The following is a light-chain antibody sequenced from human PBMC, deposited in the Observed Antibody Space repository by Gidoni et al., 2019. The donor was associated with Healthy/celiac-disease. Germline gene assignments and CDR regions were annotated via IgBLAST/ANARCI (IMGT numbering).Light chain of an antibody. Sequence: DIQMTQSPSTLSASVGDRVTITCRASQSISSWLAWYQQKPGKAPKLLIYKASTLESGVPSRFSGSGSGTEFTLTISSLQPDDFATYYCQQYNSYPGTFGQGTKLEIK. CDR3: QQYNSYPGT. CDR2: KAS. V-gene: IGKV1-5*03. J-gene: IGKJ2*01. CDR1: QSISSW.